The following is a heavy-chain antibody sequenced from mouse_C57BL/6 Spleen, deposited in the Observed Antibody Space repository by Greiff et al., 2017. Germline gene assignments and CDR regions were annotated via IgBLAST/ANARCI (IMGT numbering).Heavy chain of an antibody. D-gene: IGHD2-10*02. J-gene: IGHJ1*03. CDR3: ARGYCNYRYWYCDV. CDR1: GYTFTSYT. Sequence: QVQLQQSGAELARPGASVKMSCKASGYTFTSYTMHWVKQRPGQGLEWIGYINPSSGYTKYNQKFKDKATLTADKSSSTAYMQLSSLTSEDSAVYYCARGYCNYRYWYCDVWGTGTTVTVSS. V-gene: IGHV1-4*01. CDR2: INPSSGYT.